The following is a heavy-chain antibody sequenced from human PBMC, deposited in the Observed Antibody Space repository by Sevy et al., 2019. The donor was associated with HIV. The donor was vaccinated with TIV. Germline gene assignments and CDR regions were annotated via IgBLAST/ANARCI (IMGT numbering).Heavy chain of an antibody. Sequence: GGSLRLSCIGSGFSFSYYGIHWVRQSPGKGLDWVALISHDGINEYYADSVKGRFTISRDNSKTTVYLEMNSLRNEDTAIYFCANAYSGSYSHSYLYALDVWGQGTTVTVSS. CDR3: ANAYSGSYSHSYLYALDV. CDR2: ISHDGINE. CDR1: GFSFSYYG. V-gene: IGHV3-30*18. J-gene: IGHJ6*02. D-gene: IGHD1-26*01.